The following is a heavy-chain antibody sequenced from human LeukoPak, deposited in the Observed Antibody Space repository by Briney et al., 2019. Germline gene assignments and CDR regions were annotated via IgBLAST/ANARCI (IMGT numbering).Heavy chain of an antibody. CDR3: ARHGKIASRRNWFDS. Sequence: GASLQISCQASGYSFTDYWIGWVRQMPGKGLEYMGIIYPSDYDTRYSPYFQGQVTISADKSINTAYLLWSGLQASDSAIYFCARHGKIASRRNWFDSWGQGTPIIVSS. CDR2: IYPSDYDT. CDR1: GYSFTDYW. D-gene: IGHD1-26*01. J-gene: IGHJ5*01. V-gene: IGHV5-51*01.